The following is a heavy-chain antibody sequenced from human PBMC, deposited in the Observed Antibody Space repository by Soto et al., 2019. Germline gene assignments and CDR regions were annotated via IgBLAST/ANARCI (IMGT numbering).Heavy chain of an antibody. CDR2: IFYSGST. J-gene: IGHJ4*03. D-gene: IGHD1-26*01. CDR3: ARQPPASHEALEL. CDR1: GGSISSSRYY. Sequence: SETLSLTCTVSGGSISSSRYYWGWIRQPPGKGLEWIGSIFYSGSTYHNPSLKSRVTISVDTSKNQFSLKLSSVTAADTAPYYCARQPPASHEALELWGQATLVTVSS. V-gene: IGHV4-39*01.